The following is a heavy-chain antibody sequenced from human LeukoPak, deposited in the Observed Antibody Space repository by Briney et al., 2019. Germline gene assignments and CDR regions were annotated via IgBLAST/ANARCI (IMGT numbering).Heavy chain of an antibody. D-gene: IGHD3-10*01. J-gene: IGHJ4*02. CDR2: IHYDGARS. V-gene: IGHV3-30*02. CDR1: GFTFSGYG. Sequence: GGSLRLSCAASGFTFSGYGMHWVRQAPGKGLEWVAFIHYDGARSYYADSVRGRFTISRDNSRNTLYLQMNSLRPEDTAVYYCAKAIWVAATSSWFCLDYWGQGTLVTVSS. CDR3: AKAIWVAATSSWFCLDY.